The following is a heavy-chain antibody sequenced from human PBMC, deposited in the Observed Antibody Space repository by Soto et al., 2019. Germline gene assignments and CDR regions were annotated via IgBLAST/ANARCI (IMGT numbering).Heavy chain of an antibody. V-gene: IGHV3-43D*03. CDR2: ISCDGGST. CDR1: GFTFDNYA. J-gene: IGHJ4*02. Sequence: GGSLRLSCAASGFTFDNYAMHWVRQAPGKGLEWVYLISCDGGSTYYADSLNGRFTISRDSSKNSLYLHMNSRRAEDAALCYCANGHYDYWGQGTLVTVSS. D-gene: IGHD1-26*01. CDR3: ANGHYDY.